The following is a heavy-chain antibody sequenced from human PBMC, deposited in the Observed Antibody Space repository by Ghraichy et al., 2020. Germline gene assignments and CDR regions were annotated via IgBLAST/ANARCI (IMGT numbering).Heavy chain of an antibody. V-gene: IGHV3-21*01. CDR1: GFTFSSYS. CDR2: ISSSSSYI. CDR3: ARIVGRFGELLSILHSPDYYYYYGMDV. D-gene: IGHD3-10*01. Sequence: GGSLRLSCAASGFTFSSYSMNWVRQAPGKGLEWVSSISSSSSYIYYADSVKGRFTISRDNAKNSLYLQMNSLRAEDTAVYYCARIVGRFGELLSILHSPDYYYYYGMDVWGQGTTVTVSS. J-gene: IGHJ6*02.